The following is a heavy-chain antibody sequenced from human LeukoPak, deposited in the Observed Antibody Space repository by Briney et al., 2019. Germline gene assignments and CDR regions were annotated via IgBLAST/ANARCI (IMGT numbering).Heavy chain of an antibody. CDR1: GFTFSSYS. CDR3: ARVVITDYFDY. J-gene: IGHJ4*02. Sequence: PGGSLRLSCAASGFTFSSYSMNWVRQAPGKGLEWVSSISSSSYIYYADSVKGRFTISRDNAKNSLYLQMNSLRAEDTAVYYCARVVITDYFDYWGQGTLVTVSS. D-gene: IGHD3-22*01. CDR2: ISSSSYI. V-gene: IGHV3-21*01.